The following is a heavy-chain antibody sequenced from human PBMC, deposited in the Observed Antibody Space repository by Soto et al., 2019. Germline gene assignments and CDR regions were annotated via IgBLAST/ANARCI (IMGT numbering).Heavy chain of an antibody. CDR2: ISGSGGST. V-gene: IGHV3-23*01. Sequence: GGSLRLSCAASGFTFSSYAMSRVRQAPGKGLEWVSAISGSGGSTYYADSMKGRFTISRDNSKNTLYLQMNSLRAEDTAVYYCAKVFRGYYDSSGYAYFDYWGQGTLVTVSS. J-gene: IGHJ4*02. CDR3: AKVFRGYYDSSGYAYFDY. CDR1: GFTFSSYA. D-gene: IGHD3-22*01.